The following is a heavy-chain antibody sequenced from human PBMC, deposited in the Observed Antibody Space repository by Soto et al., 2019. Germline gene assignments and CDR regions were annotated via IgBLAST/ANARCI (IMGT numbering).Heavy chain of an antibody. CDR2: ISAYNGNT. V-gene: IGHV1-18*01. CDR3: ARLNVITMVRGVYYYYYGMDV. CDR1: GYTFTMYG. J-gene: IGHJ6*02. D-gene: IGHD3-10*01. Sequence: SVKVSCKASGYTFTMYGISCVLQSRLQWRDWMGWISAYNGNTNYAQKLQGRVTMTTDTSTSTAYMELRSLRSDDTAVYYCARLNVITMVRGVYYYYYGMDVWGQGTTVTVSS.